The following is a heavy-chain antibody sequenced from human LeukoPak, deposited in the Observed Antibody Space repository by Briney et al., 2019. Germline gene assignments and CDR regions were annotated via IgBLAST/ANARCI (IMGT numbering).Heavy chain of an antibody. J-gene: IGHJ2*01. CDR1: GFTFSNYD. Sequence: GGSLRLSCAGSGFTFSNYDMHWVRQATGKGLEWVSGISTAGETNYPGSVKGRFTISRENAKNSVYLQMNSLRAGDTAVYYCAREIAVAGTWYFDLWGRGTLVTVSS. V-gene: IGHV3-13*01. CDR3: AREIAVAGTWYFDL. D-gene: IGHD6-19*01. CDR2: ISTAGET.